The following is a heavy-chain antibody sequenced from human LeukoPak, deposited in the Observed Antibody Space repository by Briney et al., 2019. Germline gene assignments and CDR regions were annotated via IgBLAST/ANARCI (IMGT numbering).Heavy chain of an antibody. CDR1: GGSITSSSSY. J-gene: IGHJ5*02. CDR3: ARGGNKWELDNWFDP. V-gene: IGHV4-39*07. Sequence: PSETLSLTCTVSGGSITSSSSYWGWIRQSPGKGLEWICSVYYSGSTYYNPSLESRVTISVDTSQNRFSLRLSSVTAADTAVYYCARGGNKWELDNWFDPWGQGTLVTVSS. D-gene: IGHD1-26*01. CDR2: VYYSGST.